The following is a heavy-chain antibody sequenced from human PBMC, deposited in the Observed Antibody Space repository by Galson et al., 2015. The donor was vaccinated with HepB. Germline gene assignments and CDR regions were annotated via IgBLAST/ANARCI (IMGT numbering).Heavy chain of an antibody. Sequence: SVTVSCKVSGYTLTELSMHWVRQAPGKGLEWMGGFDPEDGETIYAQKFQGRVTMTEDTSTDTAYMELSSLRSEDTAVYYCATGIRHSSSPRARFWGQGTLVTVSS. CDR1: GYTLTELS. D-gene: IGHD6-6*01. CDR3: ATGIRHSSSPRARF. V-gene: IGHV1-24*01. J-gene: IGHJ4*02. CDR2: FDPEDGET.